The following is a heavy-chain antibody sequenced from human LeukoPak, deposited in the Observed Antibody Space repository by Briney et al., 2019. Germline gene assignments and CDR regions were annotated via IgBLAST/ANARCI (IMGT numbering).Heavy chain of an antibody. D-gene: IGHD1/OR15-1a*01. CDR1: GFTFSIYW. CDR2: INPDGTTT. J-gene: IGHJ4*02. V-gene: IGHV3-74*01. CDR3: VRVDARDSDEHDY. Sequence: GGSLRLSCAASGFTFSIYWTQCVREAPGKGVVFVSRINPDGTTTNYTDSVKGRFTLSRDNPQNTLYLELRNQRVRDPAVYYCVRVDARDSDEHDYWGQGNLVTVSS.